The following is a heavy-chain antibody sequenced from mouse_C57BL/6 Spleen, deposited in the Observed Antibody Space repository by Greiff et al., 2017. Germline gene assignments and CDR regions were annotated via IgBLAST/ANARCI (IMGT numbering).Heavy chain of an antibody. Sequence: EVQLQQSGPELVKPGASVKISCKASGYTFTDYYMNWVKQSHGKGLEWIGDINPKNGGTGYNQKFKGKATLTVDKSSSTAYMELRSLTSEDSAVYYCARNYDYGDYWGQGTTLTVSS. CDR1: GYTFTDYY. CDR3: ARNYDYGDY. CDR2: INPKNGGT. D-gene: IGHD2-4*01. J-gene: IGHJ2*01. V-gene: IGHV1-26*01.